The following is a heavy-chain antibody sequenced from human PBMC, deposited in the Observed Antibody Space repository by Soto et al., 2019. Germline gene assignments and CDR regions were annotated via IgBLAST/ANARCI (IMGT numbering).Heavy chain of an antibody. CDR2: ISAYNDNI. CDR1: GYTFTDYA. V-gene: IGHV1-18*01. J-gene: IGHJ5*02. Sequence: QVQLVQSGAEVKKPGASVKVSCKASGYTFTDYAVSWVRQAPGQGLEWMGWISAYNDNINYAQKCQGRVTMTTDTSMSTVYMELRSLRSDDTAVYFCARFDWLSAWFDPWGQGTPVTVSS. D-gene: IGHD3-9*01. CDR3: ARFDWLSAWFDP.